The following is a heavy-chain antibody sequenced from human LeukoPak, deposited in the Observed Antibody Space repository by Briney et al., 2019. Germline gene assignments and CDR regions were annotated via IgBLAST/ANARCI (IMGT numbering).Heavy chain of an antibody. J-gene: IGHJ4*02. Sequence: GAPVKVSCKASGYTFTGYYMHWVRQAPGQGLEWMGWINPNSGGTNYAQKFQGRVTITADKSTSTAYMELSSLRSEDTAVYYCARDRVAGEPFDYWGQGTLVTVSS. CDR3: ARDRVAGEPFDY. V-gene: IGHV1-2*02. D-gene: IGHD1-14*01. CDR1: GYTFTGYY. CDR2: INPNSGGT.